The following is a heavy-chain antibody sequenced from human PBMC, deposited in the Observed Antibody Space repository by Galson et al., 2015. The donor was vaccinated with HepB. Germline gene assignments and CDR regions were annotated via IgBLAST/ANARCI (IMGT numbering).Heavy chain of an antibody. Sequence: SETLSLTCTVSGYSISSGYYWGWIRQPPGKGLEWIGSIYHSGSTYYNPSLKSRVTISVDTSKNQFSLKLSSVTAADTAVYYCASWGVVGATLFDYWGQGTLVTVSS. D-gene: IGHD1-26*01. CDR1: GYSISSGYY. J-gene: IGHJ4*02. CDR2: IYHSGST. CDR3: ASWGVVGATLFDY. V-gene: IGHV4-38-2*02.